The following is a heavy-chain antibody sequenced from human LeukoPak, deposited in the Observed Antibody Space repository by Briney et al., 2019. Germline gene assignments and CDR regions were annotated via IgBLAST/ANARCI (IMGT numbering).Heavy chain of an antibody. D-gene: IGHD6-13*01. Sequence: GRSLRLSCAASGFTFSSYEMNWVRQAPGKGLEWVSYISSSGSTIYYADSVKGRFTISRDNAKNSLYLQMNSLRAEDTAVYYCARGGGIAAAGNWFDPWGQGTLVTVSS. CDR3: ARGGGIAAAGNWFDP. CDR1: GFTFSSYE. V-gene: IGHV3-48*03. J-gene: IGHJ5*02. CDR2: ISSSGSTI.